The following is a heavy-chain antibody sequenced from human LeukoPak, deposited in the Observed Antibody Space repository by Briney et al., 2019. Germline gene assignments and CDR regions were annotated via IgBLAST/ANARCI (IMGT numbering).Heavy chain of an antibody. CDR2: INHSGST. V-gene: IGHV4-34*01. CDR1: GGSFSGYY. D-gene: IGHD1/OR15-1a*01. Sequence: SETLSLTCAVYGGSFSGYYWSWIRQPPGKGLEWIGEINHSGSTNYNPSLKSRVTISVDTSKNQFSLKLSSVTAADTAVYYCAGITGTTDFDYWGQGTLVTVSS. J-gene: IGHJ4*02. CDR3: AGITGTTDFDY.